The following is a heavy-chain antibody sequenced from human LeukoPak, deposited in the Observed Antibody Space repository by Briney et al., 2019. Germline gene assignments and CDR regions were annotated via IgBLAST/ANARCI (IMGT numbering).Heavy chain of an antibody. V-gene: IGHV1-69*06. J-gene: IGHJ4*02. Sequence: SVKVSCKASGGTIYDISWVRQAPGQGLEWMGGFITMFGTANYAQKFQGRVTITADKSTTTAYMELSSLRSVDTAMYYCARDRYYDFWSGSHYFDYWGQGTLVTVSS. D-gene: IGHD3-3*01. CDR3: ARDRYYDFWSGSHYFDY. CDR1: GGTIYD. CDR2: FITMFGTA.